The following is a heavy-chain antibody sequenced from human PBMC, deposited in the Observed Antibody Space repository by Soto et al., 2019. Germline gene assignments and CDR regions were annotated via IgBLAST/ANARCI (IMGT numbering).Heavy chain of an antibody. J-gene: IGHJ4*02. V-gene: IGHV5-51*01. Sequence: PGESLKISCKGSGYSFTSDWIAWVRQMPGKGLEYMGIIYPGDSDTRYSPSFQGQVTISADKSTSTAYIQWSSLKASDTAIYYCARRATYYHYFDFWGQGILVT. CDR3: ARRATYYHYFDF. CDR1: GYSFTSDW. CDR2: IYPGDSDT. D-gene: IGHD3-16*01.